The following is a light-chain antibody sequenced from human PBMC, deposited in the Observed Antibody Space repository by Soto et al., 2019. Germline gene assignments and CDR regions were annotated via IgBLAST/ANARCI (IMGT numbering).Light chain of an antibody. J-gene: IGLJ1*01. CDR1: SSDVGGYNY. Sequence: QSVLTQPPSASGSPGQSVAISCTGTSSDVGGYNYVSWYQQHPGKAPKLMIYEVNKRPSGVPDRFSGSKSGNTASLTVSGLQAEDEADYYCSSYAGRSNVFGTGPRSPS. CDR2: EVN. CDR3: SSYAGRSNV. V-gene: IGLV2-8*01.